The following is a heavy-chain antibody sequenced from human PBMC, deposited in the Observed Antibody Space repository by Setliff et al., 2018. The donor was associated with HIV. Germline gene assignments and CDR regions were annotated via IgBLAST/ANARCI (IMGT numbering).Heavy chain of an antibody. V-gene: IGHV4-39*07. CDR1: GGSISSSSYY. Sequence: SETLSLTCTVSGGSISSSSYYWGWIRQPPGKGLEWIGSIYYSGSTYYNPSLKSRVTISVDTSKNQFSLKLYSVTAADTAVYYCATSRVVVLRFDPWGQGTLVTVTS. D-gene: IGHD3-22*01. CDR3: ATSRVVVLRFDP. CDR2: IYYSGST. J-gene: IGHJ5*02.